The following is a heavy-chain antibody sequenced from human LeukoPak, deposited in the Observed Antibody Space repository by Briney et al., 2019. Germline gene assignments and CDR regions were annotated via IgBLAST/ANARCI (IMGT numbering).Heavy chain of an antibody. CDR2: ISSSSSTI. V-gene: IGHV3-48*02. CDR1: GFTFSSYS. Sequence: GGSLRLSCAASGFTFSSYSMTWVRQAPGKGLEWVSYISSSSSTIYYADSVKGRFTISRDNAKNSLYLQMNSLRDEDTAVYYCARTPAVGASYFDYWGQGTLVTVSS. J-gene: IGHJ4*02. CDR3: ARTPAVGASYFDY. D-gene: IGHD1-26*01.